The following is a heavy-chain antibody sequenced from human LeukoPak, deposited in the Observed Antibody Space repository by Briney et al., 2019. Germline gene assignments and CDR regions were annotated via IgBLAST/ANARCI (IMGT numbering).Heavy chain of an antibody. J-gene: IGHJ4*02. D-gene: IGHD3-3*01. CDR3: TRRTGIGYDFWSGYSNFDY. Sequence: PGRSLRLSCTASGFTFGDYAMSWFRQAPGKGLEWVGFIRSKAYGGTTEYAASAKGRFTISRDDSKSIAYLQMNSLKTEDTAVYYCTRRTGIGYDFWSGYSNFDYWGQGTLVTVSS. V-gene: IGHV3-49*03. CDR1: GFTFGDYA. CDR2: IRSKAYGGTT.